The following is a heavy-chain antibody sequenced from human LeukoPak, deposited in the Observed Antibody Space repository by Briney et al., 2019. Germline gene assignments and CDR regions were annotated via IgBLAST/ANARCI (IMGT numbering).Heavy chain of an antibody. CDR3: ARDSQWLIYNWFDP. D-gene: IGHD6-19*01. V-gene: IGHV4-4*07. Sequence: SETLSLTCTVSGGSISSYYWSWIRQPAGKGLEWIGRIYTSGSTNYNPSLKSRVTMSVDTSKNQFSLKLSSVTAADTAVYYYARDSQWLIYNWFDPWGQGTLVTVSS. CDR2: IYTSGST. J-gene: IGHJ5*02. CDR1: GGSISSYY.